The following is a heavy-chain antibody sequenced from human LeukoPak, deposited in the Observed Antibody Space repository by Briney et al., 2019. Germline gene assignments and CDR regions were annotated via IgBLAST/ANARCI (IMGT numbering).Heavy chain of an antibody. Sequence: GASVKVSCKASGHSFTGYYMHWVRQAPGQGLEWMGWINPNSGGTNYAQNFQGRVTMTRDSSISTVYMELSRLKSDDTAVYYCATALTYCGGDCSWLDAFGIWGQGTMVTVSS. V-gene: IGHV1-2*02. CDR3: ATALTYCGGDCSWLDAFGI. CDR1: GHSFTGYY. CDR2: INPNSGGT. J-gene: IGHJ3*02. D-gene: IGHD2-21*02.